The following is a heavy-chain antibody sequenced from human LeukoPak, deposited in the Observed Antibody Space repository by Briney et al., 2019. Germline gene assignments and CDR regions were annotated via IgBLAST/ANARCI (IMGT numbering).Heavy chain of an antibody. V-gene: IGHV4-34*01. CDR3: ARPSRVAVAVTFDY. D-gene: IGHD6-19*01. J-gene: IGHJ4*02. CDR2: IYHSGST. CDR1: GGSFSGYY. Sequence: SETLSLTCAVYGGSFSGYYWTWIRQPPGKGLEWIGYIYHSGSTYYNPSLKSRVTISVGRSKNQFSLKLSSVTAADTAVYYCARPSRVAVAVTFDYWGQGTLVTVSS.